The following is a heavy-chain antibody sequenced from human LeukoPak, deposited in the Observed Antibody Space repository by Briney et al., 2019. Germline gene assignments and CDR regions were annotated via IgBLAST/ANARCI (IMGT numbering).Heavy chain of an antibody. CDR2: ISWNSGSI. CDR1: GFTFDDYA. D-gene: IGHD3-22*01. Sequence: PGGSLRLSCAASGFTFDDYAMHWVRQAPGKGLEWVSGISWNSGSIGYADSVKGRFTISRDNAKNSLYLQMNSLRAEDTALYYCAKTYYYDSSGYLGDAFDIWGQGTMVTVSS. J-gene: IGHJ3*02. CDR3: AKTYYYDSSGYLGDAFDI. V-gene: IGHV3-9*01.